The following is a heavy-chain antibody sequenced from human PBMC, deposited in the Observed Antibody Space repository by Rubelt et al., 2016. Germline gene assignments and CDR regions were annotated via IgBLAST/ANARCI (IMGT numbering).Heavy chain of an antibody. CDR3: AREDTTDRGWYDALDI. V-gene: IGHV3-33*01. CDR2: IWYDGSNK. D-gene: IGHD6-19*01. Sequence: EWVAVIWYDGSNKYYADSVKGRFTISRDNSKNTLYLQMNSLRAEDTAVYYCAREDTTDRGWYDALDIWGQGTMVTVSS. J-gene: IGHJ3*02.